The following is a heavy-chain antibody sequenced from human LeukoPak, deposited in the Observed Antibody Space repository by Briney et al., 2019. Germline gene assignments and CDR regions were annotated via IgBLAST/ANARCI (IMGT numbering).Heavy chain of an antibody. V-gene: IGHV1-18*01. J-gene: IGHJ4*02. Sequence: ASVKVSCKASGYTFTSHGISWVRQAPGQGLEWMGWISAYNGNTNYAQKLQGRVTMTTDTSTSTAYMELRSLRSDDTAVYYCARHQTGYSIFDYWGQGTLVTVSS. CDR1: GYTFTSHG. D-gene: IGHD5-18*01. CDR2: ISAYNGNT. CDR3: ARHQTGYSIFDY.